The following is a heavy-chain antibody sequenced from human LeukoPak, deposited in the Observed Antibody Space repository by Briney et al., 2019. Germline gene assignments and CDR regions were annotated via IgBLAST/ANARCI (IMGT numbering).Heavy chain of an antibody. J-gene: IGHJ4*02. CDR3: AKQNARGGTYEPVTV. Sequence: GGSLRLSCAASGFVFKNYWMSWVRQAPGMGLEWVAFIQFDGGNRFYTDSVKGRFTISRDNSKNTLSLQMNSLRIEDTAVYYCAKQNARGGTYEPVTVWGQAALVTVSS. CDR1: GFVFKNYW. V-gene: IGHV3-30*02. D-gene: IGHD3-16*01. CDR2: IQFDGGNR.